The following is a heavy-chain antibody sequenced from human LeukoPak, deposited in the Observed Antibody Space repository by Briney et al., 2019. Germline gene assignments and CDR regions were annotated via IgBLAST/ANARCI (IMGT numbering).Heavy chain of an antibody. J-gene: IGHJ4*02. D-gene: IGHD3-10*01. CDR1: GGPISSNDYY. Sequence: KPSETLSLICTVSGGPISSNDYYWGWIRQSPGKGLEWIANIFYSGSTHYNPSLKSRVSISVDTSKNQFSLKLSSVTAADTAIYYCARQSSHYYGSGTFRHFDYWGQGTLVSVSS. CDR2: IFYSGST. V-gene: IGHV4-39*01. CDR3: ARQSSHYYGSGTFRHFDY.